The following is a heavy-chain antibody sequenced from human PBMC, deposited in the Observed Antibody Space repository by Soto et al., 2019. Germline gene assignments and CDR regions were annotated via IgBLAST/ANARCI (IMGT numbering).Heavy chain of an antibody. J-gene: IGHJ3*02. Sequence: ASVKVSCKASGYTFTSYYMHWVRQAPGQGLEWMGIINPSGGSTSYAQKFQGRVTMTRDTSTSTVYMELSSLRSEDTAVYYCARIVVVVAAGDDAFDIWGQGTRVTVSS. CDR1: GYTFTSYY. V-gene: IGHV1-46*03. CDR3: ARIVVVVAAGDDAFDI. CDR2: INPSGGST. D-gene: IGHD2-15*01.